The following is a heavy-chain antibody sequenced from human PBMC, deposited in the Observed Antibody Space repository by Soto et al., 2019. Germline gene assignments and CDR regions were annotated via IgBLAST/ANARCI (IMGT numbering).Heavy chain of an antibody. CDR1: GFTFSSYW. CDR3: ASPKYSSGWYVG. Sequence: GGSLRLSCAASGFTFSSYWMHWVRQAPGKGLVWVSGINIDGTSTSYADSVKGRFTISRDNAKNRLYMQMNSLRAEDTTVYYCASPKYSSGWYVGWGQGTLVTVCS. D-gene: IGHD6-19*01. CDR2: INIDGTST. J-gene: IGHJ4*02. V-gene: IGHV3-74*01.